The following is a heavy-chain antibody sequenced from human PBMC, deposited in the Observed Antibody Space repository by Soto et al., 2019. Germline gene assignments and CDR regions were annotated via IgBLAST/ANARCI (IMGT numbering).Heavy chain of an antibody. CDR1: GFTVSTYT. V-gene: IGHV3-23*01. CDR3: ARDRQPDGIWTFDY. Sequence: GGSLRLSCSASGFTVSTYTMGWVRLAPGKGLEWVSTIFSGGVTTKYADSVTGRFSISRDDSKNILYLQMNSLGVDDTAVYYSARDRQPDGIWTFDYWGGGILVTVSS. J-gene: IGHJ4*02. CDR2: IFSGGVTT. D-gene: IGHD2-15*01.